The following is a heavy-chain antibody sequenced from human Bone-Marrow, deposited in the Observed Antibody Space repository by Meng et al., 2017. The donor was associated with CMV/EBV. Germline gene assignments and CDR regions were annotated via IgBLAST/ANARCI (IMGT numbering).Heavy chain of an antibody. CDR2: INLKSGDT. V-gene: IGHV1-2*02. CDR1: GYTFTAYF. D-gene: IGHD1-26*01. Sequence: ASVKVSCKSFGYTFTAYFVHWVRQAPGQGLEWMGWINLKSGDTNYAQKFRGRVTMTRDTSIDTAYMDLSSLRSDDTAVYYCARDGGSPNEYWGQGKLVTVSS. CDR3: ARDGGSPNEY. J-gene: IGHJ4*02.